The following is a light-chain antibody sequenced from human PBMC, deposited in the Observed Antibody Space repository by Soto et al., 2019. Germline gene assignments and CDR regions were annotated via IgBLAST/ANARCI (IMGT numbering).Light chain of an antibody. J-gene: IGLJ1*01. Sequence: QSVLTQPASVSGSPGQSITISCTGTSSDVGGYNYVSWYQQHPGKAPKLMIYDVSNRPSGVSNRFSGSKSGNTASLTISGLQAEDEADYYCSSYTDSSTLVFGTGTKVTVL. V-gene: IGLV2-14*01. CDR1: SSDVGGYNY. CDR2: DVS. CDR3: SSYTDSSTLV.